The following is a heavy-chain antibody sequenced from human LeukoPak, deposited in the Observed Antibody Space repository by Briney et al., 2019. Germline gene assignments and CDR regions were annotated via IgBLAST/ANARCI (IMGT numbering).Heavy chain of an antibody. CDR3: ARAPIAAAGQANDY. V-gene: IGHV3-11*01. D-gene: IGHD6-13*01. CDR2: ISSSGSTI. Sequence: NSGGSLRLSCAASGFTFSYFYMSWIRQAPGKGLEWVSYISSSGSTIYYADSVKGRFTISRDNAKNSLCLQMNSLRAEDTAVYYCARAPIAAAGQANDYWGQGTLVTVSS. J-gene: IGHJ4*02. CDR1: GFTFSYFY.